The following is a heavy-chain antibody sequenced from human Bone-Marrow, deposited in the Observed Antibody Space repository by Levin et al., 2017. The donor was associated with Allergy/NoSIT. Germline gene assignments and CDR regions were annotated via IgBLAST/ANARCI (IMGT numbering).Heavy chain of an antibody. J-gene: IGHJ6*02. V-gene: IGHV3-53*01. D-gene: IGHD5/OR15-5a*01. CDR1: GLTVGNAY. Sequence: GESLKISCAASGLTVGNAYMSWVRQAPGKGLEWVSVIYSGGNTYYSDSVEGRFTISRDSSRNTLYLQMNSLRAEDAAVYFCATMSWPSYYYALDVWGQGTTVTVS. CDR2: IYSGGNT. CDR3: ATMSWPSYYYALDV.